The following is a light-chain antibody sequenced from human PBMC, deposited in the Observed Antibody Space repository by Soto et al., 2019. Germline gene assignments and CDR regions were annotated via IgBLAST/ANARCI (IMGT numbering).Light chain of an antibody. CDR1: QSVSSN. CDR3: HQYNNWPRT. J-gene: IGKJ3*01. CDR2: GAS. Sequence: EIVMTQSPATLSVSPGERATLSCRASQSVSSNLAWYQQKPGQAPRLLIYGASTRATGIPARFSGSGSGTEFTLTISSLQPEDFAVYYCHQYNNWPRTFGPGTRWIS. V-gene: IGKV3-15*01.